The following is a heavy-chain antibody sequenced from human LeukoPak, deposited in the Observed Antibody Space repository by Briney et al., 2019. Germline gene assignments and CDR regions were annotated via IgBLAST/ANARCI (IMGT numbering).Heavy chain of an antibody. J-gene: IGHJ5*02. CDR1: GYTFTSYY. Sequence: GASVKVSCKASGYTFTSYYINWVRQATGQGPEWMGWMNPNSGNTDYAQRFQGRVTMTRNTSISTAYMELSSLRSEDTAVYYCARDAGGPYINSSEWFDPWGQGTLVTVSS. CDR2: MNPNSGNT. CDR3: ARDAGGPYINSSEWFDP. V-gene: IGHV1-8*01. D-gene: IGHD6-6*01.